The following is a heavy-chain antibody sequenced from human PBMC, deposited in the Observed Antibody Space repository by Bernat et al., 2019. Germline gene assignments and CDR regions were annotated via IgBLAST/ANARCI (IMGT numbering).Heavy chain of an antibody. V-gene: IGHV3-23*01. J-gene: IGHJ3*02. CDR2: ISGKGDDT. CDR3: ATPLRRGFMDAFDI. D-gene: IGHD3-10*01. CDR1: GFTISSYA. Sequence: EVQLLESGGGLVQPGGSLRLSCAASGFTISSYAMSWVRQAPGRGLEWVSVISGKGDDTSYADSVTGRFTISRDKSKNTLYLQLNSLRAEDTAKYYCATPLRRGFMDAFDIWGQGTMVTVSS.